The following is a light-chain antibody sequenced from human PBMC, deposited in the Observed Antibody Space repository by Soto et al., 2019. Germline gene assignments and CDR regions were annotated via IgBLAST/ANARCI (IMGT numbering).Light chain of an antibody. CDR1: ETVATN. CDR3: QQYFEWPPLT. V-gene: IGKV3-15*01. J-gene: IGKJ1*01. Sequence: VMTQSPATLSVSPGERATLSCCASETVATNLAWYQQKPGQAPRLLISGASTRAAGISDRFRGSGSGTEFTLNISSLRSEDSAIYYCQQYFEWPPLTFGQGTTV. CDR2: GAS.